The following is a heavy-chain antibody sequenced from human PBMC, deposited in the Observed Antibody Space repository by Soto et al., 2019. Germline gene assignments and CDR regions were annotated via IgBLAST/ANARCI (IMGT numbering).Heavy chain of an antibody. CDR2: INPNSGGT. Sequence: ASVKVSCKASGYTFTGYYMHWVRQAPGQGLEWMGWINPNSGGTNYAQKFQGRVTMTRDMSISTAYMELSRLRSDDTAVYYCARAMTTVTTAVIGMDVWGQGTTVTVSS. V-gene: IGHV1-2*02. CDR3: ARAMTTVTTAVIGMDV. D-gene: IGHD4-4*01. J-gene: IGHJ6*02. CDR1: GYTFTGYY.